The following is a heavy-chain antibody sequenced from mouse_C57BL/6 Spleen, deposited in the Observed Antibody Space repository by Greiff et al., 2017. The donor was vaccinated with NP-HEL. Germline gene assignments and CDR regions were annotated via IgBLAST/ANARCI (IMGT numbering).Heavy chain of an antibody. CDR2: IYPGSGST. D-gene: IGHD2-1*01. CDR3: ARSLYGSLAY. V-gene: IGHV1-55*01. CDR1: GYTFTSYW. J-gene: IGHJ3*01. Sequence: VQLQQSGAELVKPGASVKMSCKASGYTFTSYWITWVKQRPGQGLEWIGDIYPGSGSTNYNEKFKSKATLTVDTSSSTAYMQLSSLTAEASAVYYCARSLYGSLAYWGQGTLVTVSA.